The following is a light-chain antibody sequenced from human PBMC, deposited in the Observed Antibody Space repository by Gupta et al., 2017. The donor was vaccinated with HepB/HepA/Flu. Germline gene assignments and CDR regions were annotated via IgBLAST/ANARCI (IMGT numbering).Light chain of an antibody. CDR3: QQHNSSPWT. V-gene: IGKV1-5*03. Sequence: DIQFTQAPSTLSASVGGRVTIICRASQSISRWLAWYQQKPGTAPKLLIFKASTVQRGVPSSFSGSGSGNDFTLTIRSLQPDDFATYHCQQHNSSPWTFGQGTKVEI. CDR2: KAS. J-gene: IGKJ1*01. CDR1: QSISRW.